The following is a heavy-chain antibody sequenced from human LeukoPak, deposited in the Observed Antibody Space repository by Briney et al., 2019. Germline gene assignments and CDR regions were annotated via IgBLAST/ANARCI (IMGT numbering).Heavy chain of an antibody. V-gene: IGHV4-59*12. CDR1: GGSISSYY. CDR3: ARAVGYDFWSGYSGYFDY. J-gene: IGHJ4*02. Sequence: SETLSLTCTVSGGSISSYYWSWIRQPPGKGLEWIGYIYYSGTTNYNPSLKSRVTISVDTSKNQFSLKLSSVTAADTAVYYCARAVGYDFWSGYSGYFDYWGQGTLVTVSS. CDR2: IYYSGTT. D-gene: IGHD3-3*01.